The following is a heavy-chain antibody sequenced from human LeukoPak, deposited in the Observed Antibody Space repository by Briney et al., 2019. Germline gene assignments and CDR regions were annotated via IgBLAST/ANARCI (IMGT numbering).Heavy chain of an antibody. CDR3: ARGHDFWSGYYKY. J-gene: IGHJ4*02. CDR2: IYTSGST. V-gene: IGHV4-61*02. D-gene: IGHD3-3*01. Sequence: PSQTLSLTCTVSGGSISSGSYYWSWMRQPAGKGLEWIGRIYTSGSTNYNPSLKSRVTISVDTSKNQFSLKLSSVTAADTAVYYCARGHDFWSGYYKYWGQGTLVTVSS. CDR1: GGSISSGSYY.